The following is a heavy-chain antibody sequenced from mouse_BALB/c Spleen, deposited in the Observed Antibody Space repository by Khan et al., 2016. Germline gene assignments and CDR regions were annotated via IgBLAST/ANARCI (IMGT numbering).Heavy chain of an antibody. V-gene: IGHV1-87*01. CDR3: RRGNPYYDLDY. CDR1: GYTFTNYW. Sequence: QVQLQQSGAELVKPGASVKLSCKASGYTFTNYWMQWVKQRPGQGLEWIGPIYPGDGDTWYNQKFKGKATLTADKSSSTAYMQLSSLASEDSAVYYCRRGNPYYDLDYWGQGTLVTVSS. J-gene: IGHJ4*01. CDR2: IYPGDGDT.